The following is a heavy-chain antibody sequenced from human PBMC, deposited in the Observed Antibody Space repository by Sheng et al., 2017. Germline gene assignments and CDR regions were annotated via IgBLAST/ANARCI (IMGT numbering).Heavy chain of an antibody. Sequence: EVQLVESGGDLVQPGGSLRLSCAASGFSFSSYEMNWVRQAPGKGLEWVSYISSSSDTIYYADSVKGRFTISRDDAKNSLYLQMNSLRAEDTALYYCARDRRYDSSGYNDYWGPGTLVTVSS. J-gene: IGHJ4*02. CDR3: ARDRRYDSSGYNDY. V-gene: IGHV3-48*03. CDR1: GFSFSSYE. D-gene: IGHD3-22*01. CDR2: ISSSSDTI.